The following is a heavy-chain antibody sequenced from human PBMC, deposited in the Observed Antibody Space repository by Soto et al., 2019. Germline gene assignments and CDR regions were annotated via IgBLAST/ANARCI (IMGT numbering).Heavy chain of an antibody. CDR2: IATYNSNR. CDR1: GDTFTYFG. Sequence: HLVQSGPEVKKPGASVTVSCKTSGDTFTYFGLSWVRQAPGQGLEWMGWIATYNSNRNYAQKFQGRLTLTTDTSTSTAYMELKSLGHDDTAVYYCARVLRGVVNWFDPWGQGTLVTVSS. V-gene: IGHV1-18*01. CDR3: ARVLRGVVNWFDP. D-gene: IGHD3-10*01. J-gene: IGHJ5*02.